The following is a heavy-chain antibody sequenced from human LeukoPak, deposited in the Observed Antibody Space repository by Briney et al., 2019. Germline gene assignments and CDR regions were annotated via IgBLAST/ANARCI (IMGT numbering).Heavy chain of an antibody. D-gene: IGHD5-12*01. V-gene: IGHV4-39*01. CDR2: IYYGGNT. CDR1: GGSINRSSFY. Sequence: SETLSLTCTVSGGSINRSSFYWGRIRQPPGKGLEWIGIIYYGGNTNYNPSLKSRVTISVDTSKNQFSLRVSSVTAADTAVYYCARLDVEATRLYYFDYWGQGTLVTVSS. J-gene: IGHJ4*02. CDR3: ARLDVEATRLYYFDY.